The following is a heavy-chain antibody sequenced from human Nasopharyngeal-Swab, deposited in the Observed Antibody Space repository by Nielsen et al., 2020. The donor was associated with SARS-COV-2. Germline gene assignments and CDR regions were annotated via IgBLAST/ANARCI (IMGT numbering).Heavy chain of an antibody. CDR2: ISGSGGNT. D-gene: IGHD3/OR15-3a*01. V-gene: IGHV3-23*01. J-gene: IGHJ4*02. CDR3: AKSWTYYFDY. Sequence: WIRQPPGKGLEWVSAISGSGGNTYYADSVKGRFTISRDNSKNTLYLQMNSLRAEDTAVYYCAKSWTYYFDYWGQGTLVTVSS.